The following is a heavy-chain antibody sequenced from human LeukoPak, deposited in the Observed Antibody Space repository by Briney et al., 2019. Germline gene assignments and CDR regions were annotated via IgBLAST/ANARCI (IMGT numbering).Heavy chain of an antibody. V-gene: IGHV4-34*01. CDR2: INHSGST. J-gene: IGHJ3*02. D-gene: IGHD3-22*01. Sequence: SETLSLTCAVYGGSFSGYYWSWIRQPPGKGLEWIGEINHSGSTNYNPSLKSRVTISVDTSKSQFSLKLSSVTAADTAVYYCARDGRTNYYDSSGYAFDIWGQGTMVTVSS. CDR3: ARDGRTNYYDSSGYAFDI. CDR1: GGSFSGYY.